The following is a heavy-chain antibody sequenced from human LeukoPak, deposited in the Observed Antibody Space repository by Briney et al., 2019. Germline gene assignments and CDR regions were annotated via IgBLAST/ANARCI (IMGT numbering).Heavy chain of an antibody. J-gene: IGHJ4*02. Sequence: ASVKVSCKGSGYTFTGYYVHWVRQAPGQGLEWMGRLNPNNGDTMYAQRFQDRVTMTRDTSIGAAYMELSGLRYDDTAAYYCARDLVGGIWSAGFWGQGTLVTVSS. CDR3: ARDLVGGIWSAGF. CDR1: GYTFTGYY. D-gene: IGHD3-16*01. CDR2: LNPNNGDT. V-gene: IGHV1-2*06.